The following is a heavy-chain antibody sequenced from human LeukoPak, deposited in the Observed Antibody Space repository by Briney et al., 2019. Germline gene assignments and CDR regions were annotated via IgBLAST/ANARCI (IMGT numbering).Heavy chain of an antibody. CDR1: GGSISSSNW. Sequence: PSETLSLTCAVSGGSISSSNWWSWVRQPPGKGLEWIGEIYHSGSTNYNPSLKSRVTISVDKSKNQFSLKLSSVTAADTAVYYCAREGKSKGFGELLNWFDPWGQGTLVTVSS. V-gene: IGHV4-4*02. CDR2: IYHSGST. D-gene: IGHD3-10*01. J-gene: IGHJ5*02. CDR3: AREGKSKGFGELLNWFDP.